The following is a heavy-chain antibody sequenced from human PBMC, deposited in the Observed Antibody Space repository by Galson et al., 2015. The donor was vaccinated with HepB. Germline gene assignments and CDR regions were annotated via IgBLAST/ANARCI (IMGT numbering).Heavy chain of an antibody. V-gene: IGHV4-59*01. CDR1: GGSISGYY. D-gene: IGHD5-18*01. CDR3: VRTRYSYGVFDS. Sequence: ETLSLTCTVSGGSISGYYWSWIRQSPGKRLDWIGYTFYSGSTNFNPSLKSRVAISIDTSKNQFSLRLSSVTAADTAVYFCVRTRYSYGVFDSWGQGTLVTVSS. CDR2: TFYSGST. J-gene: IGHJ4*02.